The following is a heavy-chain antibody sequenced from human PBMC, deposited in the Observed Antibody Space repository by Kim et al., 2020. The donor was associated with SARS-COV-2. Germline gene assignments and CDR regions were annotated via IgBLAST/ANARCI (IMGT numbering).Heavy chain of an antibody. D-gene: IGHD6-13*01. V-gene: IGHV1-8*02. Sequence: ASVKVSCKPSGFSFTTYDINWVRQATGQGLEWMGWMNPNSGDSGYAQKFQGRVTMTRDTSISTAFMELSSLTSEDTAVYYCARDRASSSKGWFDPWGQGTLVTVSS. CDR1: GFSFTTYD. CDR2: MNPNSGDS. J-gene: IGHJ5*02. CDR3: ARDRASSSKGWFDP.